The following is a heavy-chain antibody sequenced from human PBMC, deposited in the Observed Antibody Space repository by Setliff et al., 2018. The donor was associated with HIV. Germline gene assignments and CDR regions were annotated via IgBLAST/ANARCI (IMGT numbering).Heavy chain of an antibody. CDR2: IYYSGST. CDR3: ARAREGWKPYGYFDY. V-gene: IGHV4-59*08. CDR1: GGSISSYY. J-gene: IGHJ4*02. Sequence: PSETLSLTCTASGGSISSYYRSWIRQPPGKGLEWIGYIYYSGSTNYNPSLKSRVTISVDTSKNQFSLKLSSVTAADAAVYFCARAREGWKPYGYFDYWGQGTLVTVSS. D-gene: IGHD3-10*01.